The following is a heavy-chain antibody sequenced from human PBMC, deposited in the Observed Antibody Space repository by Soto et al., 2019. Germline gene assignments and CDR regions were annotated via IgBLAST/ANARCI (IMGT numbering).Heavy chain of an antibody. V-gene: IGHV3-7*04. D-gene: IGHD2-8*02. J-gene: IGHJ3*02. CDR3: ARASGPRGYDAFDI. CDR2: IKQDASEN. Sequence: EVQVVESGGGLVQPGGSLRLSCAASGFTFSNYWMTWVRQAPGKGLEWVANIKQDASENFYVDSVKGRFTISRDNAKNSLYLQMNSLRVEDTAVYYCARASGPRGYDAFDIWGQGTMVTVSS. CDR1: GFTFSNYW.